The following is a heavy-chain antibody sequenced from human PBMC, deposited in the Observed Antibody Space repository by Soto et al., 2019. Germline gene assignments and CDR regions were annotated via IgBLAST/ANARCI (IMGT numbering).Heavy chain of an antibody. CDR2: IDPSDSYT. D-gene: IGHD4-4*01. CDR1: GYSFTSYW. CDR3: AGTVVTTGDYYYYYGRDV. J-gene: IGHJ6*02. Sequence: PGESLKISCKGSGYSFTSYWIGWVRQMPGKGLEWMGRIDPSDSYTNYSPSFQGHVTISADKSISTAYLQWSSLKASDTAMYYCAGTVVTTGDYYYYYGRDVWGQGTTVTVSS. V-gene: IGHV5-10-1*01.